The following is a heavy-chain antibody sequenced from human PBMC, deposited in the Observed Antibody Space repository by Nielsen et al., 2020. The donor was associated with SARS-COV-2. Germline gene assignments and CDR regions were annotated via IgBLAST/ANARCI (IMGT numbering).Heavy chain of an antibody. Sequence: ASVKVSCKASGGTFSSYAISWVRQAPGQGLEWMGWISAYNGNTNYAQKLQGRVTMTTDKSTSTAYMELSSLRSEDTAVYYCARSRGYSYGPNLDYWGQGTLVTVSS. D-gene: IGHD5-18*01. CDR1: GGTFSSYA. V-gene: IGHV1-18*01. CDR2: ISAYNGNT. CDR3: ARSRGYSYGPNLDY. J-gene: IGHJ4*02.